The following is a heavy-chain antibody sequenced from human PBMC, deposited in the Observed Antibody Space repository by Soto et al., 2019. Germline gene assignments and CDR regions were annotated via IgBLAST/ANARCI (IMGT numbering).Heavy chain of an antibody. J-gene: IGHJ4*02. Sequence: GGSLRLSCAASGFTFSSYAMSWVRQAPGKGLEWVSAISGSGGSTYYADSVKGRFTISRDNSKNTLYLQMNSLRAEDTAVYYCAKLSSNLWTVPRDFFDYWGQGTLVTVSS. D-gene: IGHD3-10*01. CDR2: ISGSGGST. CDR1: GFTFSSYA. CDR3: AKLSSNLWTVPRDFFDY. V-gene: IGHV3-23*01.